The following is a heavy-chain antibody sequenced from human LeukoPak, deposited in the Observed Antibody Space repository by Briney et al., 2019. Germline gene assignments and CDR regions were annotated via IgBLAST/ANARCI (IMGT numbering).Heavy chain of an antibody. Sequence: PGGSLRLSCAASGFTLSSYGMHWVRQAPGPGLEWVAVISYDGSNKYYADSVKGRFTISRDNSKNTLYRQMNSLRAEDTAVYYCAKDGGSESYSDYWGQGTLVTVSS. J-gene: IGHJ4*02. V-gene: IGHV3-30*18. D-gene: IGHD3-10*01. CDR2: ISYDGSNK. CDR1: GFTLSSYG. CDR3: AKDGGSESYSDY.